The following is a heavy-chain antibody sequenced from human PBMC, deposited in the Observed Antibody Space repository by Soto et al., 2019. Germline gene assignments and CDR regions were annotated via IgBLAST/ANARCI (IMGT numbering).Heavy chain of an antibody. J-gene: IGHJ5*02. Sequence: PSGTLSLTCTVSGGSVNSGIYSGTWIRQPPGKGLEWIGYIYYIGSTYYNPSLKGRVTISADKSISTAFLQWDSLQASDTAMYYCATRIAHKEPPSSRPNSPWFDPWGQGTLVTVSS. CDR2: IYYIGST. D-gene: IGHD1-1*01. CDR1: GGSVNSGIYS. V-gene: IGHV4-61*03. CDR3: ATRIAHKEPPSSRPNSPWFDP.